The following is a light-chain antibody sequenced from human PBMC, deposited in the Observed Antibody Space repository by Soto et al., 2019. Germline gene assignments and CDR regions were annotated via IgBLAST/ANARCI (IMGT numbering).Light chain of an antibody. CDR3: QQANTFPFT. CDR1: QHISSW. V-gene: IGKV1-12*02. J-gene: IGKJ3*01. CDR2: AAS. Sequence: DIQMTQSPSSVSASVGDRVTFTCRASQHISSWLAWYQQKPGKAPKLLIAAASILQSGAPSRFSGSGYGTDFTLPISSLQPEDFATYFCQQANTFPFTFGPGNRLEIK.